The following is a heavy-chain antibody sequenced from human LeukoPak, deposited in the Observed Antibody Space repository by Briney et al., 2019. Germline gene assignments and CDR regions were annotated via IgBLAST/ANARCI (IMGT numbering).Heavy chain of an antibody. V-gene: IGHV3-21*01. CDR2: ISSSSSYI. CDR1: GFTFSSYS. D-gene: IGHD3-10*01. J-gene: IGHJ4*02. CDR3: ARDDSAAMPMVRGVNYFDY. Sequence: KSGGSLRLSCAASGFTFSSYSMNWVRQAPGKGLEWVSSISSSSSYIYYADSVKGRFTISRDNAKNTLYLQMNSLRAEDTAVYYCARDDSAAMPMVRGVNYFDYWGQGTLVTVSS.